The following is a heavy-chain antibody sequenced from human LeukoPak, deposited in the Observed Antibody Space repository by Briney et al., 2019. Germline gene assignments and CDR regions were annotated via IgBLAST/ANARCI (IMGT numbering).Heavy chain of an antibody. CDR2: TYYRSKWYN. CDR3: ARDGPRGYSYGLYSSSWYWFDP. D-gene: IGHD5-18*01. Sequence: SQTLSLTCAISGDSVSSNSAAWNWIRQSASRGLEWLGRTYYRSKWYNDYAVSVKSRITINPDTSKNQFSLQLNSVTPEDTAVYYCARDGPRGYSYGLYSSSWYWFDPWGQGTLVTVSS. J-gene: IGHJ5*02. CDR1: GDSVSSNSAA. V-gene: IGHV6-1*01.